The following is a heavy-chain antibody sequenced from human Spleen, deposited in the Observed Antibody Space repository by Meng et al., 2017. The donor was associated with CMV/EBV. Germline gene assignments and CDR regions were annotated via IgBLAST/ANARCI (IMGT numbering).Heavy chain of an antibody. CDR1: GFTFSSYA. D-gene: IGHD3-22*01. CDR3: ARRKYDSGDYYHHAFDI. Sequence: GGSLRLSCAASGFTFSSYAMSWVRQAPGKGLEWVSVIYSGGSSTYYADSVKGRFTISRDNSKNTVYLQMNGLRAEDTAVYYCARRKYDSGDYYHHAFDIWGQGTLVTVSS. V-gene: IGHV3-23*03. J-gene: IGHJ3*02. CDR2: IYSGGSST.